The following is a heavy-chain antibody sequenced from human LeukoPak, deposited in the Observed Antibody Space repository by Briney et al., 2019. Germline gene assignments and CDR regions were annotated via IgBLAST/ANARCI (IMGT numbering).Heavy chain of an antibody. CDR2: ISSSGSTI. CDR3: ASTVVVAASSPFDY. Sequence: GGSLRLSCAASGFTFSSYEMNWVRQAPGKGLEWVSYISSSGSTIYYADSVKGRFTISRDNAKDSLFLQMNSLRAEDTAVYYCASTVVVAASSPFDYWGQGTLVTVSS. V-gene: IGHV3-48*03. CDR1: GFTFSSYE. J-gene: IGHJ4*02. D-gene: IGHD2-15*01.